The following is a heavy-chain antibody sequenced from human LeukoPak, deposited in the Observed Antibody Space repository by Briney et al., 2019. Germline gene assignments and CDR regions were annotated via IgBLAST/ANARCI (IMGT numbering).Heavy chain of an antibody. CDR3: ARHAGGIAASGTRPFDY. CDR2: INYSGST. V-gene: IGHV4-39*01. Sequence: SETLSLTCTVSGDSISSSGYYWGWIRQPPGKGLEWIGSINYSGSTYYNPSRKSRVTTSVDTSKNQFSLELTSVTAADTAVYYCARHAGGIAASGTRPFDYWGQGTLVTVSS. J-gene: IGHJ4*02. CDR1: GDSISSSGYY. D-gene: IGHD6-13*01.